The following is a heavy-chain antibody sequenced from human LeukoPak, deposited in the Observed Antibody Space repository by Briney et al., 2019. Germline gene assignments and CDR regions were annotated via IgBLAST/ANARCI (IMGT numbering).Heavy chain of an antibody. J-gene: IGHJ4*02. CDR2: INSDGRST. V-gene: IGHV3-74*01. D-gene: IGHD2-2*01. Sequence: GGSLRLSCAASGFTFSSYWMHWVRQAPGKGLVWVSRINSDGRSTSYADSVKGRFTISRDNAKNTLYLQMNSLRAENTAVYYCARDRESCSSTSCDRGWGTIGYWGQGTLVTVSS. CDR1: GFTFSSYW. CDR3: ARDRESCSSTSCDRGWGTIGY.